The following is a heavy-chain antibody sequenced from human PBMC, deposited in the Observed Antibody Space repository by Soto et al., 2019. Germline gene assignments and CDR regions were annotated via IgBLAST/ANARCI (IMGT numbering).Heavy chain of an antibody. CDR3: AKYNKFQLWLTDYYYYYYMDV. D-gene: IGHD5-18*01. CDR2: ISGSGGST. V-gene: IGHV3-23*01. J-gene: IGHJ6*03. Sequence: QPGGSLRLSCAASGFTFSIYAMSWFRQAPGKGLEWVSAISGSGGSTYYADSVKGRFTISRDNSKNTLYLQMNSLRAEDTAVYYCAKYNKFQLWLTDYYYYYYMDVWGKGTTVTVSS. CDR1: GFTFSIYA.